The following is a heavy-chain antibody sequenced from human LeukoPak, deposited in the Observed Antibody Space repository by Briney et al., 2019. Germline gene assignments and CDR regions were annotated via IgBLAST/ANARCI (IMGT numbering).Heavy chain of an antibody. J-gene: IGHJ4*02. D-gene: IGHD2-15*01. CDR1: GFTFSSYA. CDR2: ISYDGSNK. CDR3: AKDMREVVVAATVFDY. V-gene: IGHV3-30*18. Sequence: GGSLRLSCAASGFTFSSYAMSWVRQAPGKGLEWVAVISYDGSNKYYADSVKGRFTISRDNSKNTLYLQMNSLRAEDTAVYYCAKDMREVVVAATVFDYWGQGTLVTVSS.